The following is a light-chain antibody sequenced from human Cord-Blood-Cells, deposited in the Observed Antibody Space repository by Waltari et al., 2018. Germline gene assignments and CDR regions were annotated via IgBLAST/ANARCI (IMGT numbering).Light chain of an antibody. J-gene: IGKJ3*01. V-gene: IGKV1-5*03. CDR3: QQYNSYSPELT. CDR1: QSISSW. CDR2: KAS. Sequence: DIQMTPSPSPLSPSVGDMVTITSRASQSISSWLAWYQQKPGKAPKLLIYKASSLESGVPSRFSGSGSGTEFTLTISSLQPDDFATYYCQQYNSYSPELTFGPGTKVDIK.